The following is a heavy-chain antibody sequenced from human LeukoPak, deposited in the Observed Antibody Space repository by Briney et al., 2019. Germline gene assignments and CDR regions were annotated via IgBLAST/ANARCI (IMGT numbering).Heavy chain of an antibody. J-gene: IGHJ5*02. CDR1: GGSFSGYY. V-gene: IGHV4-34*01. Sequence: PSETLSLTCAVYGGSFSGYYWSWIRQPPGKGLEWIGEISHSGSTNYNPSLKSRVTISVDTSKNQFSLKLSSVTAADTAVYYCARAPNWFDPWGQGTLVTVSP. CDR2: ISHSGST. CDR3: ARAPNWFDP.